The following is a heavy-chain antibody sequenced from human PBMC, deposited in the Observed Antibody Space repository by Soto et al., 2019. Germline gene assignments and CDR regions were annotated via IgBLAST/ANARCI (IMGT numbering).Heavy chain of an antibody. V-gene: IGHV3-33*01. CDR2: IWYDGSNK. J-gene: IGHJ6*02. Sequence: HPGGSLRLSCAASGFTFSSYGMHWVRQAPGKGLEWVAVIWYDGSNKYYADSVKGRFTISRDNSKNTLYLQMNSLRAEDTAVYYCARDEDFTDDINYYYGMDVWGQGTTVTVSS. CDR1: GFTFSSYG. D-gene: IGHD2-15*01. CDR3: ARDEDFTDDINYYYGMDV.